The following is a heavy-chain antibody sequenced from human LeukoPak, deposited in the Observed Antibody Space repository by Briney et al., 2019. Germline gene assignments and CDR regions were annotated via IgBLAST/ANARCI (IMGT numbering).Heavy chain of an antibody. CDR3: AREGLDY. Sequence: GASVKVSCKASGYTFTNYDINCVRQATGQGLEWMGYMNPNSGNSAYAQKFQGGVTITTDASISTAYMELSGLRSEDTALYYCAREGLDYWGQGTLVTVSS. CDR1: GYTFTNYD. V-gene: IGHV1-8*01. J-gene: IGHJ4*02. CDR2: MNPNSGNS.